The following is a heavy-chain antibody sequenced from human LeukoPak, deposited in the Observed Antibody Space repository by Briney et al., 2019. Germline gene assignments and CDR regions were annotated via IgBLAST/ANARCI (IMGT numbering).Heavy chain of an antibody. J-gene: IGHJ4*02. CDR2: IYSSGST. V-gene: IGHV4-59*12. CDR3: ARERMDYYDSSGYLDY. Sequence: KSSETLSFNCTVSGVSISSYYWSWLRQPQGQELEWIGNIYSSGSTNYNPSLKSRVTMSVDTSKNQFSLKLSSVTAADTAVYYCARERMDYYDSSGYLDYWGQGTLVTVSS. D-gene: IGHD3-22*01. CDR1: GVSISSYY.